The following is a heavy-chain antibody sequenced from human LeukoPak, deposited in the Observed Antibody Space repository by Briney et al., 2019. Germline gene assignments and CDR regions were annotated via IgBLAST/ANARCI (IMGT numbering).Heavy chain of an antibody. V-gene: IGHV3-66*02. CDR1: EINVTTNY. CDR3: VSSTGQQFIPYDY. J-gene: IGHJ4*01. D-gene: IGHD6-13*01. CDR2: IYGDNAA. Sequence: GGSRRLSCAASEINVTTNYMTWIRQAPGKGLEWVSLIYGDNAAYYAESVRGRFIISRDSLKNTLFLQMNSLRTEDTAVYYCVSSTGQQFIPYDYWGHGTHVTVSS.